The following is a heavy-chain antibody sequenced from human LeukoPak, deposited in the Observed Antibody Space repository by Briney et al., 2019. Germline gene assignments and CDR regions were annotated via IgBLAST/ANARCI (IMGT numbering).Heavy chain of an antibody. CDR1: GGSISSGGYS. CDR2: IYHSGST. CDR3: ARNYDSSGFDAFDI. Sequence: SQTLSLTCAVSGGSISSGGYSWSWIRQPPGKGLEWIGYIYHSGSTYYNPSLKSRVTISVARSKNQFSLKLSSVTAADTAVYYCARNYDSSGFDAFDIWGQGTMVTVSS. D-gene: IGHD3-22*01. J-gene: IGHJ3*02. V-gene: IGHV4-30-2*01.